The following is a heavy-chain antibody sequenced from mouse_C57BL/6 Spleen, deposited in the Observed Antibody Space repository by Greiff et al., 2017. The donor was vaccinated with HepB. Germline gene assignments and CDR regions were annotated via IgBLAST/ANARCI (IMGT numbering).Heavy chain of an antibody. Sequence: ESGPGLVKPSQSLSLTCSVTGYSITSGYYWNWIRQFPGNKLEWMGYISYDGSNNYNPSLKNRISITRDTSKNQFFLKLNSVTTEDTATYYCARGGSGYYWGQGTTLTVSS. CDR1: GYSITSGYY. CDR2: ISYDGSN. J-gene: IGHJ2*01. V-gene: IGHV3-6*01. CDR3: ARGGSGYY. D-gene: IGHD3-2*02.